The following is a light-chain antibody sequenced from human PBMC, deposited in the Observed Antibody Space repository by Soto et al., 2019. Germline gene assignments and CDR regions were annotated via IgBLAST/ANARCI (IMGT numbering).Light chain of an antibody. CDR2: EVT. J-gene: IGLJ2*01. V-gene: IGLV2-8*01. CDR1: SSDVGGYND. Sequence: QSALTQPPSASGSPGQSVAISCTGSSSDVGGYNDVSWYQQHPGKAPKLMIYEVTKRPSGVPDRFSGSESGNTASLTVSGLRADDEAYYYCSSKAGSNKLGVLFGGGTQLTVL. CDR3: SSKAGSNKLGVL.